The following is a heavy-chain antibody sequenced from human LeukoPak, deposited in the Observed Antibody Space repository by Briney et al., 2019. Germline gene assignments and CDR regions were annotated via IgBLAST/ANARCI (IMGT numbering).Heavy chain of an antibody. D-gene: IGHD3-9*01. CDR1: GFTFDDYA. CDR2: ISWNSGSI. Sequence: PGGSLRLSCAASGFTFDDYAMHWVRQAPGKGLEWVSGISWNSGSIGYADSVKGRFTISRDNAKNSLYLQMNSLRAEDTALYYCAKAANPVLRYFDWLLSEHWFDPWGQGTLVTVSS. J-gene: IGHJ5*02. V-gene: IGHV3-9*01. CDR3: AKAANPVLRYFDWLLSEHWFDP.